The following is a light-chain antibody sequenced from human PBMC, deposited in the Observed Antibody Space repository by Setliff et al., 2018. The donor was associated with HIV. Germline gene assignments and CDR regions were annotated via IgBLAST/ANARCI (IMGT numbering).Light chain of an antibody. CDR2: DVS. CDR3: SSYTSSGTLV. Sequence: QSALAQPASVSGSPGQSITISCTGTSSDIGAYNYVSWYLQHPGKAPKLMIYDVSSRPSGASNRFSGSKSGNTASLTISGLQAEDEADYYCSSYTSSGTLVFGTGTKVTVL. CDR1: SSDIGAYNY. J-gene: IGLJ1*01. V-gene: IGLV2-14*01.